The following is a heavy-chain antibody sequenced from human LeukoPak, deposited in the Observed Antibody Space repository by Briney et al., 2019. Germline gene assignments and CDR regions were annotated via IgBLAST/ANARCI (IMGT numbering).Heavy chain of an antibody. CDR1: GFTFSSYA. V-gene: IGHV3-30-3*01. J-gene: IGHJ4*02. CDR2: ISYDGSNK. CDR3: ARGTTLKTYYYDSSATFDY. Sequence: GRSLRLFCAASGFTFSSYAMHWVRQAPGKGLEWVAVISYDGSNKYYADSVKGRFTISRDNSKNTLYLQMNSLRAEDTAVYYCARGTTLKTYYYDSSATFDYWGQGTLVTVSS. D-gene: IGHD3-22*01.